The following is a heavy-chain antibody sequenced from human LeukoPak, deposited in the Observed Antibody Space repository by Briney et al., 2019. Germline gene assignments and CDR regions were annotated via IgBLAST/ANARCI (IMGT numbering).Heavy chain of an antibody. V-gene: IGHV3-30*18. CDR2: ISYDGSNK. J-gene: IGHJ4*02. D-gene: IGHD4-23*01. CDR3: AKDLGDYDGNSDLNY. CDR1: GFTFSNYG. Sequence: GGSLGLSCAASGFTFSNYGMHWVRQAPGKGLEWVAVISYDGSNKYYADSVKGRFTISRDNSKNTLYLQMNSLRAEDTAVYYCAKDLGDYDGNSDLNYWGQGTLVTVSS.